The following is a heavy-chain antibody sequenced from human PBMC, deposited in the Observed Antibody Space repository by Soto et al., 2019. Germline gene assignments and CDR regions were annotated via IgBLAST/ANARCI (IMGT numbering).Heavy chain of an antibody. CDR3: ARSREFDY. V-gene: IGHV4-30-2*01. Sequence: SETLALTCGVSGGSLSGATYSWNWIRQPPGKGLEWIGYIFPSGTTYYNPSLKSRVTISIDVSKNQFSLSLRSLTAADTAVYYCARSREFDYWSQGTLVTVSS. J-gene: IGHJ4*02. CDR2: IFPSGTT. CDR1: GGSLSGATYS.